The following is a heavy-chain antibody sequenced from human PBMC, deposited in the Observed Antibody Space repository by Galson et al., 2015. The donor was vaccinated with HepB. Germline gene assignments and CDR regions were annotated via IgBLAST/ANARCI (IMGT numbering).Heavy chain of an antibody. CDR2: ISYSGSPI. D-gene: IGHD5-18*01. J-gene: IGHJ4*02. CDR3: ARGGRGYSYGYPAEEDH. Sequence: SLRLSCAASGFTFSDYEMNWVRQAPGKGLEWVSYISYSGSPIFYADSVKGRFTISRDNAKNSLYLQMNSLRAEDTATYYCARGGRGYSYGYPAEEDHWGRGTLVTVSS. V-gene: IGHV3-48*03. CDR1: GFTFSDYE.